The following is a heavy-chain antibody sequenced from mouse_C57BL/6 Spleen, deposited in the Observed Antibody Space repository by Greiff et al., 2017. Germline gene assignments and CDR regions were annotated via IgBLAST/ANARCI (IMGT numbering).Heavy chain of an antibody. D-gene: IGHD2-4*01. CDR3: ASLIYYDYDAYAMDY. CDR1: GYSFTSYY. Sequence: ESGPELVKPGASVKISCKASGYSFTSYYIHWVKQRPGQGLEWIGWIYPGSGNTKYNEKFKGKATLTADTSSSTAYMQLSSLTSEDSAVYYGASLIYYDYDAYAMDYWGQGTSVTVSS. J-gene: IGHJ4*01. CDR2: IYPGSGNT. V-gene: IGHV1-66*01.